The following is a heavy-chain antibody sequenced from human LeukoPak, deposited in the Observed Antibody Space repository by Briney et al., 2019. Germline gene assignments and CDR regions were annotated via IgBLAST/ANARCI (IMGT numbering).Heavy chain of an antibody. D-gene: IGHD3-22*01. CDR1: GYTFTSYD. CDR3: ARSITMIVVVIRTPKIDAFDI. V-gene: IGHV1-18*01. J-gene: IGHJ3*02. CDR2: ISAYNGNT. Sequence: ASVKVSCKASGYTFTSYDISWVRQAPGQGLEWMGWISAYNGNTNYAQKLQGRVTMTTDTSTSTAYMELRSLRSDDTAVYYCARSITMIVVVIRTPKIDAFDIWGQGTMVTVSS.